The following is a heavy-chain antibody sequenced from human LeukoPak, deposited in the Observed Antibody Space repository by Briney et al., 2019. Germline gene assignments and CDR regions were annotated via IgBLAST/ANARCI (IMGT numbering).Heavy chain of an antibody. CDR1: GVSISSYY. J-gene: IGHJ5*02. CDR2: IYYSGST. V-gene: IGHV4-59*01. CDR3: ARVFAMKQQLRFPWFDP. D-gene: IGHD6-13*01. Sequence: PSETLSLTCTVSGVSISSYYWSWTRQPPGKGLEWIGYIYYSGSTNYNPSLKSRVTISVDTSKNQFSLKLSSVTAADTAVYYCARVFAMKQQLRFPWFDPWGQGTLVTVSS.